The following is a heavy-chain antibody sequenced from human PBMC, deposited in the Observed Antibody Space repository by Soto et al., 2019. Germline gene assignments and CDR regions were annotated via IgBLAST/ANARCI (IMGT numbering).Heavy chain of an antibody. D-gene: IGHD6-13*01. CDR3: GQDYSSTYYGMDV. Sequence: QVQLVQSGAEVKKPGSSVKVSCAASGFTFSSYGMHWVRQAPGKGLEWVTIISYDGSDKYYADSVRGRFNICRDHYKNPLDLQVSSLRGEDTAVYYCGQDYSSTYYGMDVWGQGTTVTVSS. J-gene: IGHJ6*02. CDR1: GFTFSSYG. CDR2: ISYDGSDK. V-gene: IGHV3-30*18.